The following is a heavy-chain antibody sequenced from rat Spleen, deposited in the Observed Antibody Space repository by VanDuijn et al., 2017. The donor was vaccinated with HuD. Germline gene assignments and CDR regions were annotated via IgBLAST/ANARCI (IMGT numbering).Heavy chain of an antibody. J-gene: IGHJ1*01. CDR2: INYDGGNT. CDR3: ARHPQLGVFWYFDF. V-gene: IGHV5-7*01. D-gene: IGHD5-1*01. CDR1: GFTFNDFY. Sequence: EVQLVESGGDLVQPGRSLKLSCAASGFTFNDFYMAWVRQAPTRGLEWVASINYDGGNTYYRDSVKGRFTISRDNAKSTLYLQMDSLRSEDTATYYCARHPQLGVFWYFDFWGPGTMVTVSS.